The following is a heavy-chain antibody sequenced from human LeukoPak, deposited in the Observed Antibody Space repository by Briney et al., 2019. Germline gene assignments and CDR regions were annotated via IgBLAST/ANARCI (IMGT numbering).Heavy chain of an antibody. D-gene: IGHD3-22*01. Sequence: GASVKVSCKVSGYTLTELSMHWVRQAPGKGLEWMGWMNPNSGNTGYAQKFQGRVTMTRDTSINTAYMEVSSLRSEDTAVYYCASAGPGKYDSSGYYPVDYWGQGTLVTVSS. CDR1: GYTLTELS. V-gene: IGHV1-8*01. CDR3: ASAGPGKYDSSGYYPVDY. CDR2: MNPNSGNT. J-gene: IGHJ4*02.